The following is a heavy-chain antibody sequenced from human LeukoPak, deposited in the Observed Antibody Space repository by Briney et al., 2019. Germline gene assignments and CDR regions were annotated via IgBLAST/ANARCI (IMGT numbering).Heavy chain of an antibody. D-gene: IGHD2-8*01. CDR3: ARIEDRGVAFDS. V-gene: IGHV3-74*03. J-gene: IGHJ4*02. CDR1: GFTPTIYL. Sequence: GGALRLSPALSGFTPTIYLLHWVPPVPREGVVWVSRINLVGRTTTNTDSVKGGFTTPRDNAKNMLYLQMNSLRAEETAVYYCARIEDRGVAFDSWGQGTLVTVSS. CDR2: INLVGRTT.